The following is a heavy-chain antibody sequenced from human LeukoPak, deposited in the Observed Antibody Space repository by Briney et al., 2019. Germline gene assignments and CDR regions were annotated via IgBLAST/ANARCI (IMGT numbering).Heavy chain of an antibody. CDR1: GGSISSYY. V-gene: IGHV4-34*01. CDR3: ARRLKGDFWSGYYMYNWFDP. D-gene: IGHD3-3*01. J-gene: IGHJ5*02. Sequence: SETLSLTCTVSGGSISSYYWSWIRQPPGKGLEWIGEINHSGSTNYNPSLKSRVTISVDTSKNQFSLKLSSVTAADTAVYYCARRLKGDFWSGYYMYNWFDPWGQGTLVTVSS. CDR2: INHSGST.